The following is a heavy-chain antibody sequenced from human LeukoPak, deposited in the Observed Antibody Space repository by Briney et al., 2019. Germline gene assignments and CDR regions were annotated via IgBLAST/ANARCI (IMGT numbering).Heavy chain of an antibody. V-gene: IGHV3-23*01. CDR2: ICDSGGST. D-gene: IGHD6-19*01. CDR1: GFPFSSYA. Sequence: PGGSLTLSCAASGFPFSSYAMSGLPHSPEEALEWVSAICDSGGSTQHAHSVKGRYNISRDYSENTLYLYMNSLRTEDTAVYYCAQGYSSGWFPNWGQGSLVSVPS. J-gene: IGHJ4*02. CDR3: AQGYSSGWFPN.